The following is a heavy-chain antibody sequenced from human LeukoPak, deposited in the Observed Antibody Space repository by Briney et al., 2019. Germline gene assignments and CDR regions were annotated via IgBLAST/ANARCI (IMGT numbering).Heavy chain of an antibody. D-gene: IGHD5-18*01. Sequence: PSETLSLTCTVSGYSISSGYYWSWIRQPPGKGLEWIGYIYYSGSTNYNPSLKSRVTISVDTSKNQFSLKLSSVTAADTAVYYCARGYSYGLEAYFDYWGQGTLVTVSS. J-gene: IGHJ4*02. CDR3: ARGYSYGLEAYFDY. V-gene: IGHV4-61*01. CDR2: IYYSGST. CDR1: GYSISSGYY.